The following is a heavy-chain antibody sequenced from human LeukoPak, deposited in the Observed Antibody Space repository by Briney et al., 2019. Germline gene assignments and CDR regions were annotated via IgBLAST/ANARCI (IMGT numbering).Heavy chain of an antibody. V-gene: IGHV4-34*01. CDR3: ARRITMIVVVNWFDP. J-gene: IGHJ5*02. CDR2: INHSGST. CDR1: GFTFSSYA. D-gene: IGHD3-22*01. Sequence: TGGSLRLSCTASGFTFSSYAMSWVRQPPGKGLEWIGEINHSGSTNYNPSLKSRVTISVDTSKNQFSLKLSSVTAADTAVYYCARRITMIVVVNWFDPWGQGTLVTVSS.